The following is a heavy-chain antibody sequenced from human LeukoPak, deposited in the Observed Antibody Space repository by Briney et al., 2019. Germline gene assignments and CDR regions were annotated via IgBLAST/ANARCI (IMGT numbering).Heavy chain of an antibody. J-gene: IGHJ4*02. CDR3: PKRVAAAWYYDY. Sequence: PGGSLRLSCAASGFTFRSYAMSWAREPRAKGLEGVSGISSSGDITYYAGSVKGRFTISRGNSKNTLYLQMNSLRAEDTAVYYCPKRVAAAWYYDYWGQGTLVTVSS. V-gene: IGHV3-23*01. D-gene: IGHD6-13*01. CDR1: GFTFRSYA. CDR2: ISSSGDIT.